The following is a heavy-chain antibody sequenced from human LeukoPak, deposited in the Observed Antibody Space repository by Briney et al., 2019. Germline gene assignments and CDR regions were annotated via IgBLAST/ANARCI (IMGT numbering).Heavy chain of an antibody. D-gene: IGHD3-3*01. CDR2: IYTSGST. CDR3: ASKSGYYRSDALDI. Sequence: SETLSLTCTVSGGSISSYYWSWIRQPAGKGLEWIGRIYTSGSTNYNPSLKSRVTMSVDTSKNQFSLKLSSVTAADTAVYYCASKSGYYRSDALDIWGQGTMVTVSS. V-gene: IGHV4-4*07. CDR1: GGSISSYY. J-gene: IGHJ3*02.